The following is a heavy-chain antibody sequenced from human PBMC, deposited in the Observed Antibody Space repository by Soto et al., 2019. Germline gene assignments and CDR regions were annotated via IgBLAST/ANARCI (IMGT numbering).Heavy chain of an antibody. D-gene: IGHD6-13*01. J-gene: IGHJ6*02. V-gene: IGHV5-10-1*01. CDR3: ASESVAAAVEGMDV. CDR1: GYSFTSYW. Sequence: GESLKISCKGSGYSFTSYWIGWVRQMPGKGLEWMGIIYPSDSYTNYSPSFQGHVTISADKSISTAYLQWSSLKASDTAMYYCASESVAAAVEGMDVWGQGTTVTVSS. CDR2: IYPSDSYT.